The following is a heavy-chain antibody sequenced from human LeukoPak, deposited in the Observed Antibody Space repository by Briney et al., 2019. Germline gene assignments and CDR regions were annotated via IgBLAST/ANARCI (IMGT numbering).Heavy chain of an antibody. CDR1: GGSISSSSYY. D-gene: IGHD3-10*01. J-gene: IGHJ4*02. CDR3: ASDLGSGSYYTGNFEF. V-gene: IGHV4-39*01. CDR2: IYYSGST. Sequence: SETLSLTCTVSGGSISSSSYYWGWIRQPPGKGLEWIGSIYYSGSTYYNPSLKSRVTISVDTSKNQFSLKLSSVTAADTAVYYCASDLGSGSYYTGNFEFWGQGTLVTVSS.